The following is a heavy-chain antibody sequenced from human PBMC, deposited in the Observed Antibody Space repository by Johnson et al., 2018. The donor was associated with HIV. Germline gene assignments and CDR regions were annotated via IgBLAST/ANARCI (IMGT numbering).Heavy chain of an antibody. Sequence: VQLVESGGGVVQPGRSLRLSCAASGFTFDDYGMSWVRQAPGKGLEWVSGINWNGGSTGYADSVKGRFTISRDNAKNSLYLQMNSLRAEDTALYYCSRHGEYCSGGSCSDAFDIWGQGTMVTVSS. D-gene: IGHD2-15*01. V-gene: IGHV3-20*04. CDR3: SRHGEYCSGGSCSDAFDI. CDR2: INWNGGST. CDR1: GFTFDDYG. J-gene: IGHJ3*02.